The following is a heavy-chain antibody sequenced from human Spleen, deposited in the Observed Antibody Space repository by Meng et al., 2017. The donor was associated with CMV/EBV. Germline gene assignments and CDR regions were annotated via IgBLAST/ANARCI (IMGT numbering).Heavy chain of an antibody. J-gene: IGHJ4*02. CDR3: AGYSGYDFAFDY. Sequence: GESLKISCAASGFTFSSYSMNWVRQAPGKGLEWVSSISSSSSYIYYADSVKGRFTISRDNAKNSLYLQMNSLRAEDTAIYYCAGYSGYDFAFDYWGQGTLVTVSS. V-gene: IGHV3-21*01. CDR1: GFTFSSYS. D-gene: IGHD5-12*01. CDR2: ISSSSSYI.